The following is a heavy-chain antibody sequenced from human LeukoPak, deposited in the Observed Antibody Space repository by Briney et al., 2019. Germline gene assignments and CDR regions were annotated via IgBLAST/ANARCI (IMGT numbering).Heavy chain of an antibody. Sequence: PGGSLRLSCAASGFTFSSYAMSWVRQAPGKGLEWVSAFSGSGGSTYYADSVKGRFTISRDNSKNTLYLQMNSLRAEDTAVYYCAKHLGVLEQWLVHHFDYWGQGTLVTVSS. CDR2: FSGSGGST. D-gene: IGHD6-19*01. CDR3: AKHLGVLEQWLVHHFDY. CDR1: GFTFSSYA. V-gene: IGHV3-23*01. J-gene: IGHJ4*02.